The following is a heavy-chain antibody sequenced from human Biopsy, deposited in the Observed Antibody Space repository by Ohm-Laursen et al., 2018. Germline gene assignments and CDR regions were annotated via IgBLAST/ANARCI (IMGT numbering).Heavy chain of an antibody. V-gene: IGHV3-21*06. CDR2: ITRDGFYM. CDR1: GFPFSSYP. CDR3: ARGGADFHGTDS. Sequence: SLRLSCTASGFPFSSYPINWVRQAPGKGLAWVSSITRDGFYMFYADSVKGRFTISRDYAKNLVSLEMNSLRVEDTAVYYCARGGADFHGTDSWGQGTLVSVSS. J-gene: IGHJ4*02. D-gene: IGHD3-3*01.